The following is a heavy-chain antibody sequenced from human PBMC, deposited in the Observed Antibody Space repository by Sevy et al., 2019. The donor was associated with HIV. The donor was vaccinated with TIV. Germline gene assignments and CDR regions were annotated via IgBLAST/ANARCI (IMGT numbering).Heavy chain of an antibody. V-gene: IGHV3-15*01. CDR2: IKSKSDGGTT. J-gene: IGHJ3*01. Sequence: GGSLRLSCAASGLTFSGAWMGWVRQTPGKGLEWVGRIKSKSDGGTTDYAAPVKGRFTISRDDSENTLILQMNSLKTEDTAVYYCTTTYVEAPHDAFDFWGQGTVVTVSS. CDR1: GLTFSGAW. CDR3: TTTYVEAPHDAFDF. D-gene: IGHD1-1*01.